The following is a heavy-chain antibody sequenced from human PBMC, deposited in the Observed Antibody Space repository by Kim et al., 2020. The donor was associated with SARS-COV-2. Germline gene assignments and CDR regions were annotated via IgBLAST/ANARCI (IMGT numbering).Heavy chain of an antibody. V-gene: IGHV3-9*01. J-gene: IGHJ6*03. Sequence: GGSLRLSCAASGFSFDDYAMHWVRQAPGKGLEWVSGISWNSAAMDFADSVKGRFTISRDNAKNSLYLQMNSLRVEDTAEYYCSKGYEAYYYYYMDVWGEGTAVTVSS. CDR3: SKGYEAYYYYYMDV. D-gene: IGHD1-20*01. CDR2: ISWNSAAM. CDR1: GFSFDDYA.